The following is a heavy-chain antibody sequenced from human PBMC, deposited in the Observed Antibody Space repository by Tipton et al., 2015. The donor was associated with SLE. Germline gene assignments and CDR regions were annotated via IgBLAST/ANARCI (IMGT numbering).Heavy chain of an antibody. V-gene: IGHV4-59*01. CDR1: GDSFTYYH. CDR3: ARGPYGAAASYDY. CDR2: VYSSGNT. Sequence: LRLSCTVSGDSFTYYHWSWIRQPPGKGLEWIGYVYSSGNTNYNPSLKSRVTISVDTSKNEFSLKLTSVSPADTAVYFCARGPYGAAASYDYWGQGTLVTVSS. J-gene: IGHJ4*02. D-gene: IGHD6-13*01.